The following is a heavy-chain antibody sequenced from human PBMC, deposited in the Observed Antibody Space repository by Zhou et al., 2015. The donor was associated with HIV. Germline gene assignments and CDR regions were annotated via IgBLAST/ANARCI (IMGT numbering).Heavy chain of an antibody. CDR3: TRGRWEVPDAY. CDR1: GGTFSNYA. CDR2: IIPIFGTI. V-gene: IGHV1-69*06. Sequence: QVLLVQSGAEVKKPGSSVKVSCEASGGTFSNYAVSWVRQAPGQGLEWMGAIIPIFGTIKYAQKFQGRVTLTADRSTNTAYMELSGLTSEDTAMYYCTRGRWEVPDAYWGQGTLVTVS. D-gene: IGHD1-26*01. J-gene: IGHJ4*02.